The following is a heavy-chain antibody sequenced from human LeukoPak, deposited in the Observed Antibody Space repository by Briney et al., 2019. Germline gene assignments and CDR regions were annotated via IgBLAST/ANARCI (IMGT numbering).Heavy chain of an antibody. CDR1: GFPFSSYA. CDR3: ARERDGYNSDY. J-gene: IGHJ4*02. Sequence: GGSLGFSCAASGFPFSSYAMHWVRQAPGKGLEYVSAISSNGGSTYYANSVKGRFTISRDNSKNTLYLQMGSLRAEDMAVYYCARERDGYNSDYWGQGTLVTVSS. CDR2: ISSNGGST. V-gene: IGHV3-64*01. D-gene: IGHD5-24*01.